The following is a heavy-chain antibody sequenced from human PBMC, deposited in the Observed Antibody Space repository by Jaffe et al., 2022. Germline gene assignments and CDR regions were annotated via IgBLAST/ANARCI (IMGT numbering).Heavy chain of an antibody. CDR2: IYYSGST. CDR3: ARGGQWLALDAFDI. J-gene: IGHJ3*02. V-gene: IGHV4-59*01. Sequence: QVQLQESGPGLVKPSETLSLTCTVSGGSISSYYWSWIRQPPGKGLEWIGYIYYSGSTNYNPSLKSRVTISVDTSKNQFSLKLSSVTAADTAVYYCARGGQWLALDAFDIWGQGTMVTVSS. D-gene: IGHD6-19*01. CDR1: GGSISSYY.